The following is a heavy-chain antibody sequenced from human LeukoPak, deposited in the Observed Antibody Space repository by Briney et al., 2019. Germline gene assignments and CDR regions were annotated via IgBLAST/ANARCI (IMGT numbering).Heavy chain of an antibody. CDR3: ARIASHSSSWYDGGY. V-gene: IGHV3-30*03. CDR2: ISYDGSNK. J-gene: IGHJ4*02. D-gene: IGHD6-13*01. Sequence: GGSLRLSCAASGFTFSSYGMHWVRQAPGKGLEWVAVISYDGSNKYYADSVKGRFTISRDNAKNTLYLQMNSLRADDTGVYYCARIASHSSSWYDGGYWGQGTLVTVSS. CDR1: GFTFSSYG.